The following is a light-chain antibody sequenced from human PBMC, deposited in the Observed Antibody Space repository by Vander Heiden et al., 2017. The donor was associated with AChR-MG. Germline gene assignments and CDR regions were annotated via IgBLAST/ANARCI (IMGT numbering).Light chain of an antibody. CDR2: AAS. Sequence: DIQMTQSTSSLSAPVGDRVTITCQASQDISNYLNWYQQKPGKAPKLLIYAASNLETGVPSRFSGSGSGTDFTFTISSLQPEDIATYYCQQYDNPTFGGRTKVEIK. CDR3: QQYDNPT. J-gene: IGKJ4*01. V-gene: IGKV1-33*01. CDR1: QDISNY.